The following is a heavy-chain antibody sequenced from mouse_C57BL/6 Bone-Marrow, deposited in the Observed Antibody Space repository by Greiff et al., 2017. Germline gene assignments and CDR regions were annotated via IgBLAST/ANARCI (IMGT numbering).Heavy chain of an antibody. J-gene: IGHJ4*01. CDR3: ARRGDYGYYATDY. D-gene: IGHD2-4*01. Sequence: QVQLQQPGAELVMPGASVKLSCKASGYTFTSYWMHWVKQRPGQGLEWIGEIDPSDSYTNYNQKFKGKSTLTVDKSSSTAYMQLSSLTSEDSAVYYCARRGDYGYYATDYWGQGTSVTVSS. CDR1: GYTFTSYW. V-gene: IGHV1-69*01. CDR2: IDPSDSYT.